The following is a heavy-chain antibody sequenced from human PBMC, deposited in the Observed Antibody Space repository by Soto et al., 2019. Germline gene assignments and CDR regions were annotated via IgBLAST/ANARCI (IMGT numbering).Heavy chain of an antibody. D-gene: IGHD4-17*01. CDR1: GGSFSGYY. CDR2: INHSGST. J-gene: IGHJ3*02. Sequence: SETLSLTCAVYGGSFSGYYWSWIRQPPGKGLEWIGEINHSGSTNYNPSLKSRVTISVDTSKNQFSLKLSSVTAADTAVYYCARGSDYVSYHDAFDIWGQGTMVTVSS. CDR3: ARGSDYVSYHDAFDI. V-gene: IGHV4-34*01.